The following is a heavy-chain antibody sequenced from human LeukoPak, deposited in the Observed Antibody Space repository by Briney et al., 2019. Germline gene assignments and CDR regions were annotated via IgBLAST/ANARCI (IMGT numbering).Heavy chain of an antibody. V-gene: IGHV1-69*10. D-gene: IGHD3-9*01. J-gene: IGHJ4*02. CDR1: GGTFSSYA. CDR3: ARDYLFSDLRCFDWLSY. Sequence: GASVKVSCKASGGTFSSYAISWVRQAPGQGLEWMGGIIPIFGIANYSQKFQGRVTITAYKSTRTAYMELSSLRYEDTAVYYCARDYLFSDLRCFDWLSYWGQGTLVTVSS. CDR2: IIPIFGIA.